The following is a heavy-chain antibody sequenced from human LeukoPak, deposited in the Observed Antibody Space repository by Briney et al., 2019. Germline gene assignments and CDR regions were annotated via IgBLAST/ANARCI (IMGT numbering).Heavy chain of an antibody. J-gene: IGHJ1*01. V-gene: IGHV3-23*01. CDR1: GFTFSSYA. Sequence: GGSLRLSCAASGFTFSSYAMSWVRQAPGKRLEWVSAVSGDAGSTYYADSVKSRFTISRDNSRNTVYLQMNSLRAEDTAVYYCANLNLILATGTTYFQHWGQGTLVTVSS. CDR3: ANLNLILATGTTYFQH. CDR2: VSGDAGST. D-gene: IGHD1-1*01.